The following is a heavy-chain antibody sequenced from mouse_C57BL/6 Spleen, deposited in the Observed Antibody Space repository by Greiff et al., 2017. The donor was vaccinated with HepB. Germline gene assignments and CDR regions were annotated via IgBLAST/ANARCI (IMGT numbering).Heavy chain of an antibody. Sequence: VHVKQSGPELVKPGASVKISCKASGYSFTDYNMNWVKQSNGKSLEWIGVINPNYGTTSYNQKFKGKATLTVDQSSSTAYMQLNSLTSEDSAVYYCATGTAQANFDYWGQGTTLTVSS. CDR2: INPNYGTT. CDR3: ATGTAQANFDY. CDR1: GYSFTDYN. J-gene: IGHJ2*01. D-gene: IGHD3-2*02. V-gene: IGHV1-39*01.